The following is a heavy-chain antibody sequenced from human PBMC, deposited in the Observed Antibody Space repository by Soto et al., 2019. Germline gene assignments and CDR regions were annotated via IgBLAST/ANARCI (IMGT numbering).Heavy chain of an antibody. CDR3: ARVSTGDTSPNYFDF. CDR2: VWFDGTKE. V-gene: IGHV3-33*01. Sequence: QVHLVESGGGVVQPGRSLRLSCAASGFTFSYYGMHWVRQAPGQGLEWVAVVWFDGTKEFYADSVKGRFTISRDNSNNPLYLQMNSLRAEDTALYYCARVSTGDTSPNYFDFWGQGTLVTVSS. J-gene: IGHJ4*02. CDR1: GFTFSYYG. D-gene: IGHD2-21*02.